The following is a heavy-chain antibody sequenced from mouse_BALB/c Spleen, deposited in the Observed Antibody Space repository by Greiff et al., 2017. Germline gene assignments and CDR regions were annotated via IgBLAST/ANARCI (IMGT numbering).Heavy chain of an antibody. CDR3: ARAYYGNYLFAY. CDR1: GYTFSSYW. D-gene: IGHD2-10*01. V-gene: IGHV1-9*01. J-gene: IGHJ3*01. Sequence: QVQLQQSGAELMKPGASVKISCKATGYTFSSYWIEWVKQRPGHGLEWIGEILPGSGSTNSNEKFKGKATFTADTSSNTAYMQLSSLTSEDSAVYYCARAYYGNYLFAYWGQGTLVTVSA. CDR2: ILPGSGST.